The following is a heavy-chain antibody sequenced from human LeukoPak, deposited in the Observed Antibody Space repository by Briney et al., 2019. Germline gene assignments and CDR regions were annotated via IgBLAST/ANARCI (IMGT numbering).Heavy chain of an antibody. CDR3: VRDGNDGLNDWEY. J-gene: IGHJ1*01. Sequence: GGSLRLSCEASGFIFTDYWMTWARQAPGKWLEWVANTNKDGSEKWYVDSVKGRFTISRDNAKNSLYLQMNSLKAGDPALYYCVRDGNDGLNDWEYWGQGALVTVSS. CDR1: GFIFTDYW. D-gene: IGHD1-1*01. CDR2: TNKDGSEK. V-gene: IGHV3-7*03.